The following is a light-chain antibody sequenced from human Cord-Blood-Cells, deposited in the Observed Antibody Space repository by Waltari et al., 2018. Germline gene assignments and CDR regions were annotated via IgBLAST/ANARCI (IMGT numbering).Light chain of an antibody. J-gene: IGKJ3*01. V-gene: IGKV1-33*01. CDR3: QQYDNLFT. CDR1: QDISNY. CDR2: DAS. Sequence: DIQMTQSPSSLSASVGDRVTITCQASQDISNYFNWYQQKPGKAPKLLIYDASNLETGVPSRCSGSGSGTDFTFTISSLQPEDIATYYCQQYDNLFTFGPGTKVDIK.